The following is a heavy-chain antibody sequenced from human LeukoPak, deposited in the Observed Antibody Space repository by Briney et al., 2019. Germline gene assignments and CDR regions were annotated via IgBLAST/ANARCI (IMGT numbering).Heavy chain of an antibody. Sequence: ASVKVSCKASGYTFTGYYMHWVRQAPGQGLEWMGWINPNSGGTNYAQKFQGRVTMTRDTSISTAYMELSRVRSDDTAVYYCARERQYSSSLWFDPWGQGTLVTVSS. CDR3: ARERQYSSSLWFDP. CDR1: GYTFTGYY. J-gene: IGHJ5*02. D-gene: IGHD6-6*01. CDR2: INPNSGGT. V-gene: IGHV1-2*02.